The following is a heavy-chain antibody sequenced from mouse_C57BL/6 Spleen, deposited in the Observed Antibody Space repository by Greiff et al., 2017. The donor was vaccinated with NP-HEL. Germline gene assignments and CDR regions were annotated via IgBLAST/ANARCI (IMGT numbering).Heavy chain of an antibody. V-gene: IGHV1-7*01. CDR3: ARPRDDDWFAY. J-gene: IGHJ3*01. CDR2: INPSSGYT. D-gene: IGHD2-3*01. CDR1: GYTFTSYW. Sequence: VMLQESGADLVKPGASVKLSCKASGYTFTSYWMHWVKQRPGQGLEWIGYINPSSGYTKYNQKFKDKATLTADKSSSTAYMQLSSLTYEDSAVYYCARPRDDDWFAYWGQGTLVTVSA.